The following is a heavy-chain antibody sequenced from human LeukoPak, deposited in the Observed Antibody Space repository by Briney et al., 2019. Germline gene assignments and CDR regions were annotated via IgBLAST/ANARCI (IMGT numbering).Heavy chain of an antibody. CDR1: GGFIRSPTYY. J-gene: IGHJ4*02. CDR2: IYYSGNT. Sequence: SATLSLTCAVSGGFIRSPTYYWGWIRQPPGEGLGWIRSIYYSGNTYYNPSLMTRVTISVDTSKNQFSLNLSSVTAADTAVYFCARAPHFFDISGSRYYFDYWGQGTLVTVSS. CDR3: ARAPHFFDISGSRYYFDY. D-gene: IGHD3-22*01. V-gene: IGHV4-39*07.